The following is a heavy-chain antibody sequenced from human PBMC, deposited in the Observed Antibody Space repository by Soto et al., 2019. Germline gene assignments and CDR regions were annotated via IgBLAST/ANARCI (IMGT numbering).Heavy chain of an antibody. CDR1: GGSISSYY. V-gene: IGHV4-59*01. CDR2: TYYSGST. Sequence: SETLSLTCTVSGGSISSYYWSWIRQPPGKGLEWIGYTYYSGSTNYNPSLKSRVTISVDTSKNQFSLKLSSVTAADTAVYYCARGRGSSWFVPGDYWGQGTLVTVSS. CDR3: ARGRGSSWFVPGDY. J-gene: IGHJ4*02. D-gene: IGHD6-13*01.